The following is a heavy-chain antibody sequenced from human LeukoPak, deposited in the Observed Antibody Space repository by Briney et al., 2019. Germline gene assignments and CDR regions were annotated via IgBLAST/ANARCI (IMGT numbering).Heavy chain of an antibody. J-gene: IGHJ3*02. D-gene: IGHD3-3*01. V-gene: IGHV3-11*01. CDR2: ISSSGSTI. Sequence: GGSLRLSCAASGFTFSDYYMSWIRQAPGKGLEWVSYISSSGSTIYYADSVKGRFTISRDNAKNSLYLQMNSLRAEDTAVYYCAKVLGSVDFWSGYYTLSSDAFDIWGQGTMVTVSS. CDR1: GFTFSDYY. CDR3: AKVLGSVDFWSGYYTLSSDAFDI.